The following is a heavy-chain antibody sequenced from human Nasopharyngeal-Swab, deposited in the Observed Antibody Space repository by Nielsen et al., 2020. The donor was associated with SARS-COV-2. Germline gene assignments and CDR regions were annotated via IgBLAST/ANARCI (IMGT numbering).Heavy chain of an antibody. CDR3: AKAPYLRGLDV. CDR2: ISGSGDTT. Sequence: GGSLRLSCAASGFTFSSYAMSWVRQAPGKGLEWVSIISGSGDTTYYADSVKDRFTISRDNSKNTLHLQTNSLRVEDTAVYYCAKAPYLRGLDVWGQGTTVTVSS. J-gene: IGHJ6*02. D-gene: IGHD2-21*01. V-gene: IGHV3-23*01. CDR1: GFTFSSYA.